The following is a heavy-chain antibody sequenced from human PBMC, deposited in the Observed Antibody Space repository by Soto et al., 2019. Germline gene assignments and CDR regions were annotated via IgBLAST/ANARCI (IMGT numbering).Heavy chain of an antibody. CDR2: IHYRGST. CDR1: GGSISSGDYY. D-gene: IGHD5-12*01. J-gene: IGHJ4*02. Sequence: SETLSLTCTVSGGSISSGDYYWSWIRQPPGKGLEWIGYIHYRGSTYYNPSLKSRVTISVDTSKNQFSLMLRSVTSADTAVYYXARDYTRDGYNPPYYDYRGQGTLVTVSS. V-gene: IGHV4-30-4*01. CDR3: ARDYTRDGYNPPYYDY.